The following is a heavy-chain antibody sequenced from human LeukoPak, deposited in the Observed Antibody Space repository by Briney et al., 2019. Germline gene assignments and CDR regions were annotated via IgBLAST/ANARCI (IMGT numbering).Heavy chain of an antibody. D-gene: IGHD4-11*01. CDR2: INTNSGGT. CDR3: ARDAIVRDYSNSDY. CDR1: GYTFTVYY. V-gene: IGHV1-2*02. Sequence: ASVTVSFTASGYTFTVYYIHWVRQAPGQGVGWMGWINTNSGGTNYAQKFQGRVTMTRDTSISTAYMELSRLTSDDTAVYYCARDAIVRDYSNSDYWGQGTLVTVSS. J-gene: IGHJ4*02.